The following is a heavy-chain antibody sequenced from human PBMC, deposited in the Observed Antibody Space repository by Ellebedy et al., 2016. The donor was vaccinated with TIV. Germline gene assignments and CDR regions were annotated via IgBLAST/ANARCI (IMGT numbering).Heavy chain of an antibody. CDR2: IYRVRDT. CDR1: GITLSSSY. J-gene: IGHJ4*02. CDR3: VSHL. V-gene: IGHV3-66*01. Sequence: GESLKISCAASGITLSSSYVSWVRQAPGKGLEWVSAIYRVRDTYYADSVKGRFTVSRDNPRNTVYLQMNSLRVEDTAVYYCVSHLWGQGTLVTVSS.